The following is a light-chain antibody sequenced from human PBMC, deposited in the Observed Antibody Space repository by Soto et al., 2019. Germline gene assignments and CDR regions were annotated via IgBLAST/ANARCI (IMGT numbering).Light chain of an antibody. CDR2: GAS. CDR1: QSLSSN. J-gene: IGKJ1*01. Sequence: EVVMTQSPATLSVSPGERATLSCRASQSLSSNLAWYQQKPGQAPRLLIYGASTRATGIPARFSGSGSGTEFTLTISSLQSEDFAVYYCQQYNDWPWTFGQGTKVE. V-gene: IGKV3-15*01. CDR3: QQYNDWPWT.